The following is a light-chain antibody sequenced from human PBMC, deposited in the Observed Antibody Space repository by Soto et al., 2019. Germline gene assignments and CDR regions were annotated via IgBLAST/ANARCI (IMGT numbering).Light chain of an antibody. CDR2: DVS. J-gene: IGLJ1*01. CDR1: SSDVSGYNY. CDR3: SSYTSSLYV. V-gene: IGLV2-14*01. Sequence: QSALTQPASVSGSPGQSITISCTGTSSDVSGYNYVSWYQQHPGKAPKLMIYDVSNRPSGVSNRFSGSKSGNTASLTISGLQAEDEADYYCSSYTSSLYVFGTGTKVTVL.